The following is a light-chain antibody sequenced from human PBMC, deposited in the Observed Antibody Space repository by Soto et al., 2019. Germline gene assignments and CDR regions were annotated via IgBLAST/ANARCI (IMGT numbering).Light chain of an antibody. CDR2: DAS. J-gene: IGKJ1*01. CDR1: QSVGSY. Sequence: EIVLTQSPATLSLSPGERATLSCRASQSVGSYFAWYQQKPGQAPRLLIYDASNRATGIPARFSGSGSGTDFPLTISSLEPDDFAVYYCQQRGNWPVTFGQGTMVDIK. V-gene: IGKV3-11*01. CDR3: QQRGNWPVT.